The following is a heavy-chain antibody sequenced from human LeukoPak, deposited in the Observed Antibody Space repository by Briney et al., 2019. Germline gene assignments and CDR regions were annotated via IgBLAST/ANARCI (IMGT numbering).Heavy chain of an antibody. CDR1: GFTFSSYE. CDR3: AELGITMIGGV. Sequence: GGSLRLSCAASGFTFSSYEMNWVRQAPGKGLGWVSYISSSGSTIYYADSVKGRFTISRDNAKNSLYLQMNSLRAEDTAVYYCAELGITMIGGVWGKGPTVTISS. J-gene: IGHJ6*04. D-gene: IGHD3-10*02. V-gene: IGHV3-48*03. CDR2: ISSSGSTI.